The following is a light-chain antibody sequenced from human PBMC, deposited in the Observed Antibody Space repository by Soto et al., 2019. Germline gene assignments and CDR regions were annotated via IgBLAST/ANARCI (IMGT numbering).Light chain of an antibody. CDR3: QQYNNWPPRHT. CDR2: GAS. V-gene: IGKV3-15*01. CDR1: QSVSSN. Sequence: EIVMTQSPATLSVSPGERATLSCRASQSVSSNLAWYQQKPGQAPRLLIYGASTRATGIPARFSGSGSGTEFTLTISSLQSEDFAVYYCQQYNNWPPRHTFGQGTKLDIK. J-gene: IGKJ1*01.